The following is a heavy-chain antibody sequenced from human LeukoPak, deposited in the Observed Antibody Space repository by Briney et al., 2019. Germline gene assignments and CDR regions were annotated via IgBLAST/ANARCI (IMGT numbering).Heavy chain of an antibody. J-gene: IGHJ4*02. CDR1: GGSISSYY. Sequence: SETLSLTCTVSGGSISSYYWSWIRQPPGKGLEWIGYIYYSGGTNYNPSLKSRVTISVDTSKNQFSLKLSSVTAADTAVYYCARAVDSSSWSPVGYWGQGTLVTVSS. V-gene: IGHV4-59*01. CDR2: IYYSGGT. CDR3: ARAVDSSSWSPVGY. D-gene: IGHD6-13*01.